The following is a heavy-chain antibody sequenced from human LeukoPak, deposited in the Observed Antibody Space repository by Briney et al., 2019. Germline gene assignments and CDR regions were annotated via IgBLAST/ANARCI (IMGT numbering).Heavy chain of an antibody. CDR3: ARSVLLMDY. V-gene: IGHV3-11*01. Sequence: GGSLRLSCAASGFSFSDHHMSWVRQVPGKGLEWLAYISRDGNIIVYADSVKGRFIISRDNAKQSVYLEMTSLRPEDTAVYYCARSVLLMDYWGQGTLVTVSS. CDR2: ISRDGNII. J-gene: IGHJ4*02. CDR1: GFSFSDHH. D-gene: IGHD6-6*01.